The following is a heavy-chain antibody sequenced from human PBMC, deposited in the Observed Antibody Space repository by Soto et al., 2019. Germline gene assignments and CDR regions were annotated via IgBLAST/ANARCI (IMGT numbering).Heavy chain of an antibody. CDR3: ASLGVGGLDY. CDR2: IIPILGIA. Sequence: QVQLVQSGAEVKKPGSSVKVSCKASGGTFSSYTISWVRQAPGQGLEWMGRIIPILGIANYAQKFQGRVTLTADKSPSTAYMELSSLRSEDSGVYYCASLGVGGLDYWGQGTLVTVSS. J-gene: IGHJ4*02. CDR1: GGTFSSYT. D-gene: IGHD3-16*01. V-gene: IGHV1-69*02.